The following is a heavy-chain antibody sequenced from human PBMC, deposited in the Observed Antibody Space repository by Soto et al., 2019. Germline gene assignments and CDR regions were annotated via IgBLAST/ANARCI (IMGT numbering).Heavy chain of an antibody. D-gene: IGHD4-17*01. Sequence: QVQLQESGPGLVKPSQTLSLTCTVSGGYISSGNYYWSWIRQPPGKGLEWIGFISYSGTTHYSASLRSRVSISVDTSNNQFSLDLSSVTAASTAVYYCATMGTPVTGLYYFDYWGQGTLVTVSS. CDR2: ISYSGTT. CDR1: GGYISSGNYY. CDR3: ATMGTPVTGLYYFDY. J-gene: IGHJ4*02. V-gene: IGHV4-30-4*01.